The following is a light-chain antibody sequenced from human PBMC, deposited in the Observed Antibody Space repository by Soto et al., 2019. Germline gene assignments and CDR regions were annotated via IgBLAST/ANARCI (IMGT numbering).Light chain of an antibody. V-gene: IGLV1-51*01. J-gene: IGLJ1*01. CDR1: SSNIGGNS. CDR3: GSWDSSLSAYV. Sequence: QSVLTQPPSVSAAPGQRVTISCSGSSSNIGGNSVSLYQQLPGTAPKLLICDDDKRPSGIPDRFSGSKSGTSATLGITGFQTGDEADYYCGSWDSSLSAYVFGTGTKVTVL. CDR2: DDD.